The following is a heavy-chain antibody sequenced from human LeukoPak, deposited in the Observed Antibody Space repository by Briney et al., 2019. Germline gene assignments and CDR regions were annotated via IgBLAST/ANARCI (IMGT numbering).Heavy chain of an antibody. CDR3: ARGSGDDFWSGYYAFDY. CDR1: GGSISSGSYY. J-gene: IGHJ4*02. Sequence: SETLSLTCTVSGGSISSGSYYWSWIRQPAGKGLEWIGRIYTSGSTNYNPSLKSRVTISVDTSKNQFSLKLSSVTAADTAVYYCARGSGDDFWSGYYAFDYWGQGTLVTVSS. V-gene: IGHV4-61*02. CDR2: IYTSGST. D-gene: IGHD3-3*01.